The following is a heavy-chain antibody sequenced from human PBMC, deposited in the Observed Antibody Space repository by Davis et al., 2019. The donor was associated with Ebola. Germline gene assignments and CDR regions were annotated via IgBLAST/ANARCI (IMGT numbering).Heavy chain of an antibody. CDR2: ISYDGSNK. CDR1: GFTFSDYY. J-gene: IGHJ4*02. D-gene: IGHD1-20*01. Sequence: GGSLRLSCAASGFTFSDYYMSWIRQAPGKGLEWVAVISYDGSNKYYADSVKGRFTISRDNAKNTLYLQMNSLRAEDTAVYYCAKSWVGASHNWDYWGQGTLVTVSS. CDR3: AKSWVGASHNWDY. V-gene: IGHV3-30*18.